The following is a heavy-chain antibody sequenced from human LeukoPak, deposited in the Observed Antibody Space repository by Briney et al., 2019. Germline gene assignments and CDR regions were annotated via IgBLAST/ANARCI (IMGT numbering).Heavy chain of an antibody. J-gene: IGHJ4*02. CDR2: IYSGGST. Sequence: PGGSLRLSCAASGFTVSSNYMSWVRQAPGKGLEWVSVIYSGGSTYYADSVKGRFTISRDNSKNTLYLQMNSLRAEDTAVYYCARAVYYYDSSGQYEGVFDYWGQGTLVTVSS. D-gene: IGHD3-22*01. V-gene: IGHV3-53*01. CDR1: GFTVSSNY. CDR3: ARAVYYYDSSGQYEGVFDY.